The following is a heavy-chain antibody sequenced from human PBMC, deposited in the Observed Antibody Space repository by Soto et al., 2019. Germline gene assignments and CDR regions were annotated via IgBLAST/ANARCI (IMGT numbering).Heavy chain of an antibody. Sequence: HVQLVESGGGVVQPGTSLRLSCATSGFTFSRYGIHWVRQAPSKGLKGVAVIWYDASNKYYADSVKVQFTISRDNSKNTLYLQLNSVRADDTAVYYCARGDPPAELLCLGEESYYYYCMAGWGRGSTVTVSS. CDR1: GFTFSRYG. CDR3: ARGDPPAELLCLGEESYYYYCMAG. V-gene: IGHV3-33*01. CDR2: IWYDASNK. D-gene: IGHD3-10*01. J-gene: IGHJ6*02.